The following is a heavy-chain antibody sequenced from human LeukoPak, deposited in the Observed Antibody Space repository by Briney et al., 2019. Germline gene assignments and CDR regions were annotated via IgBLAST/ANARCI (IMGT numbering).Heavy chain of an antibody. CDR2: ITPMFGTA. CDR3: ARDAAIHDSGAYYYLW. D-gene: IGHD3-22*01. CDR1: GGTFSRYA. Sequence: SVKVSCKASGGTFSRYAISWVRQAPGQGLEWMGGITPMFGTANYAQKSQGRVTSADESTRTAYMELKSLKFEDTAVYYCARDAAIHDSGAYYYLWWGQGTLVTVSS. V-gene: IGHV1-69*13. J-gene: IGHJ4*02.